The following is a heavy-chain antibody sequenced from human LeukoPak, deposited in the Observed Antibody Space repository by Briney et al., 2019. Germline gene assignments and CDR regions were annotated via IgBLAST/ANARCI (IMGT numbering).Heavy chain of an antibody. V-gene: IGHV3-43*02. CDR3: AKDVSGSIDS. J-gene: IGHJ4*02. D-gene: IGHD5/OR15-5a*01. CDR1: GFIFSDYN. CDR2: ISGDGGRT. Sequence: PGGSLRLSCAVSGFIFSDYNMHWVRQVPGKGLEWVSIISGDGGRTSYADSVKGRVTISRDNSKNSLYLQMNSLRTEDTAFYYCAKDVSGSIDSWGQGALVTVSS.